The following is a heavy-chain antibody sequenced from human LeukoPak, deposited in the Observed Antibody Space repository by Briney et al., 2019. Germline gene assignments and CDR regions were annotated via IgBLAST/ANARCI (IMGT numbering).Heavy chain of an antibody. V-gene: IGHV3-23*01. CDR3: AKDDSALWFGELSHYFNW. CDR2: ISGRGDST. Sequence: GGSLRLSCAASGFTLSNYGMNWVRQAPGKGLEWVSGISGRGDSTSYADSVKGRFIISRDISKNTLYLQMNSLRVDDTAVYYCAKDDSALWFGELSHYFNWWGQGTLVTVSS. J-gene: IGHJ4*02. D-gene: IGHD3-10*01. CDR1: GFTLSNYG.